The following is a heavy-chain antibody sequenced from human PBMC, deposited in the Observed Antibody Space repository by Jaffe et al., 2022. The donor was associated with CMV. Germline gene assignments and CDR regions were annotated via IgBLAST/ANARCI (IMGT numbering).Heavy chain of an antibody. CDR3: ARDFGMALGDYYYYYYMDV. V-gene: IGHV3-21*01. CDR2: ISSSSSYI. CDR1: GFTFSSYS. Sequence: EVQLVESGGGLVKPGGSLRLSCAASGFTFSSYSMNWVRQAPGKGLEWVSSISSSSSYIYYADSVKGRFTISRDNAKNSLYLQMNSLRAEDTAVYYCARDFGMALGDYYYYYYMDVWGKGTTVTVSS. J-gene: IGHJ6*03. D-gene: IGHD3-10*01.